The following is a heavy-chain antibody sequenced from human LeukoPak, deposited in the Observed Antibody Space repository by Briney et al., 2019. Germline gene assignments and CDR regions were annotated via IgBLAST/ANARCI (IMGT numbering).Heavy chain of an antibody. D-gene: IGHD3-10*02. J-gene: IGHJ4*02. CDR1: GFTFSSTW. Sequence: GGSLRLSCAASGFTFSSTWMHWFRQAPGKGLVWVSRIHSDGSSTIYADSVKGRFTISRDNAKNTLYLQVNSLRVEDTAVYYCVRDRYYVPDYWGQGTLVTVSS. V-gene: IGHV3-74*01. CDR3: VRDRYYVPDY. CDR2: IHSDGSST.